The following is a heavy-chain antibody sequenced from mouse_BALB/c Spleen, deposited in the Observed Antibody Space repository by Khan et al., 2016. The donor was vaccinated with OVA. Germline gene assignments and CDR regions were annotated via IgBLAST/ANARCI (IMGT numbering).Heavy chain of an antibody. CDR2: IDTANGNT. V-gene: IGHV14-3*02. CDR1: GFNITDTY. Sequence: VQLKQSGAELVKPGDSVKFSCTASGFNITDTYMHWVKQRPEQGLEWIGRIDTANGNTKYDPKFQGKATITAETSSNTAYLQLSDLTSEDTAVVYCASINAWGQGTTLTVSS. D-gene: IGHD1-2*01. CDR3: ASINA. J-gene: IGHJ2*01.